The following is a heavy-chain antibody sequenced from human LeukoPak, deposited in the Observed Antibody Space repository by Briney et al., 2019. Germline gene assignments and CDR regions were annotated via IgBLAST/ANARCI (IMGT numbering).Heavy chain of an antibody. V-gene: IGHV4-34*01. J-gene: IGHJ5*02. Sequence: SETLSLTCAVYGESSFSNYYWSWIRQTPGGALEWIGEINHSGYTNYNPSLKSRVTISVDTSKNQFSLKLSSVTAADTAVYYCARALSLMDHDPWGQGTLVTVSS. D-gene: IGHD2-2*03. CDR3: ARALSLMDHDP. CDR1: GESSFSNYY. CDR2: INHSGYT.